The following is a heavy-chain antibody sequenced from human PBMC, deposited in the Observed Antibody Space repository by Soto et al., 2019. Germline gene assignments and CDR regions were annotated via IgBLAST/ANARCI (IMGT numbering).Heavy chain of an antibody. J-gene: IGHJ2*01. V-gene: IGHV3-23*01. Sequence: EVQLLESGGGLVQPGGSLRLSCAASGFTFSSYAMSWVRQAPGKGLEWVSAISGSGGSTYYADSVKGRFTNSRDNSKNTLYLQMNSLRAEDTAVYYCAKDFLSPYSSSSETLWYFDLWGRGTLVTVSS. CDR2: ISGSGGST. CDR1: GFTFSSYA. D-gene: IGHD6-6*01. CDR3: AKDFLSPYSSSSETLWYFDL.